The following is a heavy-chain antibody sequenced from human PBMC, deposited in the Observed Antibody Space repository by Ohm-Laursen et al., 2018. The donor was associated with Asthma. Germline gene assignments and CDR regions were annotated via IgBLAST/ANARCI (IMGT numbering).Heavy chain of an antibody. CDR1: RGSIRSTNHY. CDR2: VYYSGST. Sequence: GTLSLTCTVSRGSIRSTNHYWGWVRQPPGKGLEWIGSVYYSGSTYYNPSLKSRVTISVDTSKNQFSLKLSSVTAADTAVYYCARHYHYYGSGSYSPHYFDYWGQGTLVTVSS. J-gene: IGHJ4*02. D-gene: IGHD3-10*01. V-gene: IGHV4-39*01. CDR3: ARHYHYYGSGSYSPHYFDY.